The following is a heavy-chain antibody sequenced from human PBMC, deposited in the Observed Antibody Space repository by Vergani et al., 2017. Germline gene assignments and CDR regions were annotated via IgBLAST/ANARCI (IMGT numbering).Heavy chain of an antibody. V-gene: IGHV5-51*03. Sequence: EVQLVQSGAEVKKPGESLKISCQGSGYSITNYWIAWVRQRPGKGLEWMGIIYAGDSDVRYSPSFQGQVTMSVDKSLSTAYLQWSSLKASDTATYYCAKTHDFSSLYSSYNWSDPWGQGTQVTVSS. J-gene: IGHJ5*02. D-gene: IGHD3-3*01. CDR3: AKTHDFSSLYSSYNWSDP. CDR1: GYSITNYW. CDR2: IYAGDSDV.